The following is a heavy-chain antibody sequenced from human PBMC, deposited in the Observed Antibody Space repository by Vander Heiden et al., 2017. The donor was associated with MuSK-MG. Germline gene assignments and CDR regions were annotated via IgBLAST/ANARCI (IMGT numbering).Heavy chain of an antibody. V-gene: IGHV3-30-3*01. J-gene: IGHJ1*01. D-gene: IGHD6-13*01. CDR2: RSYDGSNK. Sequence: QVQLVESGGGVVQPGRSLRLSCAAPGFTFSSYAMHWVRQAPGKGLEWVAVRSYDGSNKYYADSVKGRFTISRDNSKNTLYLQMNSLRAEDTAVYYCARVPSSSFQYFQHWGQGTLVTVSS. CDR3: ARVPSSSFQYFQH. CDR1: GFTFSSYA.